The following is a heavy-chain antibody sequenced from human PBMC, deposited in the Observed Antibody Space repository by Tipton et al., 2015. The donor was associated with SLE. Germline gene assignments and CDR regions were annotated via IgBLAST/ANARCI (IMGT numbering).Heavy chain of an antibody. Sequence: TLSLTCTVSGASISSSTYYWGWIRQPPGKGLEWIGSIYHSGSTYYNPSLKSRVTISVDTSKNQFSLKLSSVTAADTAVYYCARQLGAAYYYYGMDVWGQGTTVTVSS. J-gene: IGHJ6*02. CDR1: GASISSSTYY. D-gene: IGHD6-13*01. CDR3: ARQLGAAYYYYGMDV. CDR2: IYHSGST. V-gene: IGHV4-39*01.